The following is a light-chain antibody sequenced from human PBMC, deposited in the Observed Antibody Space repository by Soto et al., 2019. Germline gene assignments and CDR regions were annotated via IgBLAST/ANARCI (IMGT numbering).Light chain of an antibody. J-gene: IGKJ1*01. CDR3: QQYYDAPQN. CDR2: DAS. V-gene: IGKV3-11*01. Sequence: EIVLTQSPATLSLSPGERATLSCRASQSIRSYLAWYQQKPGQAPRLLIYDASNRATGIPARFSGSGSGTDFTLTISSLESEDFAVYYCQQYYDAPQNFGQGTKVEIK. CDR1: QSIRSY.